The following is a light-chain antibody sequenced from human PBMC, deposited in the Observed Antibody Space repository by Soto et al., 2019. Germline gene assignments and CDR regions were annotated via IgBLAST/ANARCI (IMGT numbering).Light chain of an antibody. CDR1: QSISTY. V-gene: IGKV1-39*01. CDR3: QQSYSIPRT. CDR2: AAY. J-gene: IGKJ1*01. Sequence: DIQMTQSPSSLSASVGDRVTITCLASQSISTYLNWYQQRPGTAPKLLIYAAYNLQSGVPSRFIGRGSGTDFTLTISSLQPDDFATYFCQQSYSIPRTFGHGTKVDI.